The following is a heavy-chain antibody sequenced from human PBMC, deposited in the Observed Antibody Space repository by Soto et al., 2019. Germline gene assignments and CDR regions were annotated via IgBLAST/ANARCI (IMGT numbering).Heavy chain of an antibody. V-gene: IGHV1-2*02. CDR1: GYTFTDYY. CDR2: INPNSGGT. CDR3: ARVRHCSDTSCYPFDF. D-gene: IGHD2-2*01. J-gene: IGHJ4*02. Sequence: QVQLVQSGAEVKKAGASVKVSCEASGYTFTDYYIHWVRPARGQGLEWMGWINPNSGGTNSAQQFQGMVTRTSDTSITTGDTDLSGLTSDDTAVYYCARVRHCSDTSCYPFDFWGQGTLVTVSS.